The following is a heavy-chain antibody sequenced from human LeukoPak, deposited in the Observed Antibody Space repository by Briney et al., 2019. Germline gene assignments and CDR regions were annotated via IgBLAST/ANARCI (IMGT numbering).Heavy chain of an antibody. J-gene: IGHJ4*02. D-gene: IGHD3-9*01. Sequence: PGGSLRLSCAASGFTFSSYSMNWVRQAPGKGLEWVSYISSSGSTIYYADSVKGRFTISRDNAKNSLYLQMNSLRAEDTAVYYCARGDDILTGFTFDYWGQGTLVTVSS. CDR2: ISSSGSTI. CDR3: ARGDDILTGFTFDY. CDR1: GFTFSSYS. V-gene: IGHV3-48*04.